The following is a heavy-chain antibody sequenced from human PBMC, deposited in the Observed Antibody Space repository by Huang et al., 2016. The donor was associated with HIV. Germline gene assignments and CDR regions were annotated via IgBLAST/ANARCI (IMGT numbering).Heavy chain of an antibody. CDR1: GYTFPRYY. J-gene: IGHJ4*02. CDR2: SNPSGGST. CDR3: ARGPGGAAAGYYFDY. D-gene: IGHD6-13*01. V-gene: IGHV1-46*03. Sequence: QVQLVQSGAEVKKAGASVKVSCKASGYTFPRYYMHWVRQAHGPGLEWMAISNPSGGSTSYAQEFQGRVTMTRDTSTSTVYRELSSLRSEDTAVYYCARGPGGAAAGYYFDYWGQGTLVTVSS.